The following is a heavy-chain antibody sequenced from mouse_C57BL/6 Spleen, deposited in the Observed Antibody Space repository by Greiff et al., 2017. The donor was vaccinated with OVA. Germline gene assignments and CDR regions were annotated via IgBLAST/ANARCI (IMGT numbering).Heavy chain of an antibody. CDR3: ARAPSTVVCDY. CDR2: INPYNGGT. J-gene: IGHJ2*01. CDR1: GYTFTDYY. D-gene: IGHD1-1*01. V-gene: IGHV1-19*01. Sequence: VQLQQSGPVLVKPGASVKMSCKASGYTFTDYYMNWVKKRHGKSLEWIGVINPYNGGTSYNQKFKGKATLTVDKSSCTAYLELNRLTSEDSAVYYCARAPSTVVCDYWGQGTTLTVSS.